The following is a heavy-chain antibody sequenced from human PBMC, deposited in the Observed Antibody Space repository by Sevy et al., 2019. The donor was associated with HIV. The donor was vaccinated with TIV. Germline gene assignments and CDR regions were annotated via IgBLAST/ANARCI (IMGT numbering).Heavy chain of an antibody. Sequence: GGSLRLSCAASGFTFSGSAMHWVRQASGKGLEWVGRIRSKANSYATAYAASVKGRFTISRDDSKNTAYLQMNSLKTEETAVYYCTVGTSGGYYYYYMDVWGKGTPVTVSS. D-gene: IGHD2-2*01. CDR2: IRSKANSYAT. CDR3: TVGTSGGYYYYYMDV. CDR1: GFTFSGSA. J-gene: IGHJ6*03. V-gene: IGHV3-73*01.